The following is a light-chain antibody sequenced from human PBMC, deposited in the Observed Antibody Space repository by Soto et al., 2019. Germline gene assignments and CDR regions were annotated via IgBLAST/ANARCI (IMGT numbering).Light chain of an antibody. CDR3: QQYYSTPIT. Sequence: DIHLTHSPSSPSESVGYRVTITCRASQTISSHLNWYQQKPGIAPKLLIYSASSLQSGVPSRFSGSGSGTDFTLTISTLQPEDFATYYCQQYYSTPITFGQGTRLEIK. CDR1: QTISSH. CDR2: SAS. J-gene: IGKJ5*01. V-gene: IGKV1-39*01.